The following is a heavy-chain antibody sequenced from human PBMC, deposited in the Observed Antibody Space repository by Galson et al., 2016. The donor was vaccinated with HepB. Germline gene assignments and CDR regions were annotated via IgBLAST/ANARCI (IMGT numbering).Heavy chain of an antibody. CDR2: IRNKRDGGTA. Sequence: SLRLSCAVSGLSVSDAWMTWVRQAPGEGLEWVGNIRNKRDGGTADYGAPVKGRFTISRDDSKNTLYLQMSSLKTDDTAVYFCTTWDWGLDCWGQGTLVTVSS. J-gene: IGHJ4*02. CDR3: TTWDWGLDC. D-gene: IGHD3/OR15-3a*01. CDR1: GLSVSDAW. V-gene: IGHV3-15*05.